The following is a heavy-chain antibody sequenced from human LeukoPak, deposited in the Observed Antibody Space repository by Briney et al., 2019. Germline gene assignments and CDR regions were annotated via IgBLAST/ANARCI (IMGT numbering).Heavy chain of an antibody. J-gene: IGHJ4*02. CDR3: ARCIAVAGAFDY. CDR2: IYYSGST. V-gene: IGHV4-59*01. CDR1: GGSISSYY. D-gene: IGHD6-19*01. Sequence: SEALSLTCTVSGGSISSYYWSWIRQPPGKGLEWIGYIYYSGSTNYNPSLKSRVTISVDTSKNQFSLKLSSVTAADTAVYYCARCIAVAGAFDYWGQGTLVTVSS.